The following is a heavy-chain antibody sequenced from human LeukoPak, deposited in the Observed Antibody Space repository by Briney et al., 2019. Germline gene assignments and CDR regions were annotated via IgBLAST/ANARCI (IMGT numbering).Heavy chain of an antibody. CDR3: AREGYDYDFWSGYYRRFDY. Sequence: SETLSLTCAVYGGSFSGYYWSWIRQPPGKGLEWIGEINHSGSTNYNPSLKSRVTISVDTSKNQFSLKLSSVTAADTAVYYCAREGYDYDFWSGYYRRFDYWGQGTLVTVS. CDR1: GGSFSGYY. CDR2: INHSGST. D-gene: IGHD3-3*01. V-gene: IGHV4-34*01. J-gene: IGHJ4*02.